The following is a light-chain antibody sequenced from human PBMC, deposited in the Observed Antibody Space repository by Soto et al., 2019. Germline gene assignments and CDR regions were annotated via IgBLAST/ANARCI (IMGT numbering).Light chain of an antibody. Sequence: SYELTQPPSVSVAPEKTATITCGGNNIGNKRVHWYRQKPGQAPVLLISYDSDRPSGIPERFSGSNSENTATLTISRVEAGDEADYYCQVWGIMTDNDVFGSGTKLTVL. CDR3: QVWGIMTDNDV. CDR1: NIGNKR. V-gene: IGLV3-21*04. CDR2: YDS. J-gene: IGLJ1*01.